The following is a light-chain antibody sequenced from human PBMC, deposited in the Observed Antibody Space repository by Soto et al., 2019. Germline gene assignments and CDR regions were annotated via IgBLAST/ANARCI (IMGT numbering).Light chain of an antibody. CDR3: SSFTISRNTVI. CDR1: SSDIGRYNY. CDR2: DVS. J-gene: IGLJ2*01. V-gene: IGLV2-14*01. Sequence: QSALTQPRSVSGSPGQSVTISCTGTSSDIGRYNYVSWYQYHPGKAPKLMIYDVSNRPSGISNRFSGSKSGNTASLTISGLQAEDEADYYCSSFTISRNTVIFGGGTKVTVL.